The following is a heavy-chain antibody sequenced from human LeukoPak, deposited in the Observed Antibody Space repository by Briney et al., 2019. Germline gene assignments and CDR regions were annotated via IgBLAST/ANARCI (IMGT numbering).Heavy chain of an antibody. CDR2: IGGSGGST. V-gene: IGHV3-23*01. CDR1: GFTFSSYA. J-gene: IGHJ4*02. D-gene: IGHD1-26*01. Sequence: PGGSLRLSCAASGFTFSSYAMSWVRQAPGKGLEWVSAIGGSGGSTYYADSVKGRFTISRDNSKNTLYLQMNSLRAEDTAVYYCAKERGRGSYFPLDYWGQGTLVTVSS. CDR3: AKERGRGSYFPLDY.